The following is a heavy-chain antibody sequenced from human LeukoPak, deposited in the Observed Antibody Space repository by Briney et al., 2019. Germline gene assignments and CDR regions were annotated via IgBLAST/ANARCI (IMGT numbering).Heavy chain of an antibody. D-gene: IGHD1-1*01. V-gene: IGHV1-2*02. CDR3: ATATVTHTRDP. CDR1: GYTVRDFY. CDR2: MNPYQDAL. Sequence: ASVKVSFQASGYTVRDFYLHWVRQAPGHGLEWMGGMNPYQDALIHEEGVQGRIRMTWDTATGTAYMELTSLTLADEAAYYYATATVTHTRDPWGEGTLVTVSS. J-gene: IGHJ5*02.